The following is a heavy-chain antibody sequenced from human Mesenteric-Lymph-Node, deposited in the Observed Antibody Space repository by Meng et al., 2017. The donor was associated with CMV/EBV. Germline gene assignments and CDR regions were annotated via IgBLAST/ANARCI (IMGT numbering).Heavy chain of an antibody. Sequence: GESLKISCKGSGYSFTSYWIGWVRQMPGKGLEWMGIIYPGDSDTRYSPSFQGQVIISADKSANTAYLQWSSLRASDTAVYYCARQRGYTGYEFGYWGQGTLVTVSS. CDR3: ARQRGYTGYEFGY. CDR1: GYSFTSYW. J-gene: IGHJ4*02. D-gene: IGHD5-12*01. CDR2: IYPGDSDT. V-gene: IGHV5-51*01.